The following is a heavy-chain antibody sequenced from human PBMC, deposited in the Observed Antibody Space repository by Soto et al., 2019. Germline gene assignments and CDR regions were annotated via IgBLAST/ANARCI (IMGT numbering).Heavy chain of an antibody. CDR2: IGSTGSTI. CDR1: GFTFSDYY. CDR3: ARGSPYGGYSYQDFQH. Sequence: QVQLVESGGGLVKPGGSLRLSCAASGFTFSDYYMNWIRQAPGKGLEWISYIGSTGSTIYYADSVKGRFTVSRDNAKSSLYLQMNSLRAEDTALYYCARGSPYGGYSYQDFQHWGQGTLVNVSS. V-gene: IGHV3-11*01. J-gene: IGHJ1*01. D-gene: IGHD2-21*02.